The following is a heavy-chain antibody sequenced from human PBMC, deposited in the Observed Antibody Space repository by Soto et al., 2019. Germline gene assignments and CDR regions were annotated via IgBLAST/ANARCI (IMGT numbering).Heavy chain of an antibody. J-gene: IGHJ4*02. V-gene: IGHV1-24*01. CDR3: ATSTAYYDILTGHHAFHY. D-gene: IGHD3-9*01. CDR2: FDPEDGET. Sequence: ASVKVSCKVSGYTLTELSMHWVRQAPGKGLEWMGGFDPEDGETIYAQKFQGRVTMTEDTSTDTAYMELSSLRSEDAAVYYCATSTAYYDILTGHHAFHYWGQGTLVTVSS. CDR1: GYTLTELS.